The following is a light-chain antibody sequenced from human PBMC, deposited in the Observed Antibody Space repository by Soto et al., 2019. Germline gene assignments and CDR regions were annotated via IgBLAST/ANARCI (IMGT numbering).Light chain of an antibody. Sequence: IHMTQSPSSLSASVGDRVSITWRASHSIGNYLNWYQQKPGKAPKLLIYAASRLQPGVPSRFSGSGSGTDFTLTITTLQPEDFATYFCEQSNIMATFGQGTRVEI. CDR2: AAS. V-gene: IGKV1-39*01. J-gene: IGKJ5*01. CDR3: EQSNIMAT. CDR1: HSIGNY.